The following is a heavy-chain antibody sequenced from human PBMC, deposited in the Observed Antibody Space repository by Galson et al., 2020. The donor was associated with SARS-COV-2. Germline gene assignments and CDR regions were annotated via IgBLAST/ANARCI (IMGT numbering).Heavy chain of an antibody. Sequence: SQTTSLPCAVSGYSVSTTNYWGWVRPAPRKALERSGSISPNGRTYYNPSLESRVTTSVDTSRNQFSSTLASVTAADTAFYYCARQGVNMIVLVTVPGWFFDLWGRGTLFAVSS. D-gene: IGHD2-21*02. CDR2: ISPNGRT. J-gene: IGHJ2*01. CDR3: ARQGVNMIVLVTVPGWFFDL. V-gene: IGHV4-38-2*01. CDR1: GYSVSTTNY.